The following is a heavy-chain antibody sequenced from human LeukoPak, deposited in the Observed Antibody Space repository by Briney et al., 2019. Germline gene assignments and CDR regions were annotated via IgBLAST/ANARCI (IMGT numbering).Heavy chain of an antibody. CDR2: IYYSGST. D-gene: IGHD6-19*01. CDR3: ARTGRSGIAVAGTDYYYYYYMDV. V-gene: IGHV4-59*12. J-gene: IGHJ6*03. Sequence: SETLSLTCTVSGGSISSYYWSWIRQPPGNGLEWIGYIYYSGSTNYNPSLKSRVTISVDTSKNQFSLKLSSVTAADTAVYYCARTGRSGIAVAGTDYYYYYYMDVWGKGTTVTISS. CDR1: GGSISSYY.